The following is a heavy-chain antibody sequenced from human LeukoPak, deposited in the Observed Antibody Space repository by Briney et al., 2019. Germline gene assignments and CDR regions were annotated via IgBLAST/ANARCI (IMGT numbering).Heavy chain of an antibody. CDR1: GFTFNNSW. CDR3: ASPRSGDRGGYCDPCDI. V-gene: IGHV3-74*01. J-gene: IGHJ3*02. D-gene: IGHD2-21*02. CDR2: INSDGTR. Sequence: VGTLRLSCAGSGFTFNNSWMHWVRQAPGKGLVWVSRINSDGTRSYADSVKGRFTISRDNAKNTLFLQMNSLRVEDTAVYFCASPRSGDRGGYCDPCDIWGQGTMVTVSS.